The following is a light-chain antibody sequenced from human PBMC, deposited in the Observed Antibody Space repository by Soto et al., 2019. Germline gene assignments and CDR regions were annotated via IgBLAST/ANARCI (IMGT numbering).Light chain of an antibody. V-gene: IGKV3-20*01. CDR2: DAS. J-gene: IGKJ1*01. Sequence: EVVFTQYAGSLSLSPGERATLSCKSSQSVSDIDLAWYQQRPGQAPRLLISDASSRATGIPDRFSGSGSGTDFTLTISRLEPEDFAVFYCQQYGISPPTFGQGTKVDIK. CDR3: QQYGISPPT. CDR1: QSVSDID.